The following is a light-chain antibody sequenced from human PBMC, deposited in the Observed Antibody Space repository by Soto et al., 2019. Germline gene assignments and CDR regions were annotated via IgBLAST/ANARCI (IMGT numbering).Light chain of an antibody. J-gene: IGLJ1*01. V-gene: IGLV1-47*01. CDR3: AAWDDSLRGV. Sequence: QSVLTQPPSASGTPGQRVTISCSGSSSNIGSNYVYWYQQLPGTAPKLLIVRNNQRHSGVPDRFSGSKSGTSASLAISGLRSEDEADYYCAAWDDSLRGVFGTGTKLPVL. CDR1: SSNIGSNY. CDR2: RNN.